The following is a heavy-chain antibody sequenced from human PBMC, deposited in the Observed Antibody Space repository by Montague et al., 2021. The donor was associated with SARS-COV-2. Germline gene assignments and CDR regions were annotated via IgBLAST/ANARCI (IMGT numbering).Heavy chain of an antibody. CDR2: INHSGST. CDR3: ARGARQGYGFRLGSFDS. D-gene: IGHD3-10*01. J-gene: IGHJ4*02. CDR1: GGSFSGYY. Sequence: SETLSLTCAVYGGSFSGYYWNWIRQPPGKGLEWIGEINHSGSTNYNPSLKSRVTMSVDTSKNQFSLKLSSVTAADTAVYYCARGARQGYGFRLGSFDSWVQGTLVTVSS. V-gene: IGHV4-34*01.